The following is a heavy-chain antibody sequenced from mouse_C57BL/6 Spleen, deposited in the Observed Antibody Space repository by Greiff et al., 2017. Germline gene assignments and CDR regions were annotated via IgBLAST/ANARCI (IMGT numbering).Heavy chain of an antibody. J-gene: IGHJ2*01. CDR2: INPSSGYT. D-gene: IGHD1-1*01. Sequence: VQLQQSGAELARPGASVKMSCKASGYTFTSYTMHWVKQRPGQGLEWIGYINPSSGYTKYNQKFKDKATLTADKSSSTAYMQLSSLTSEDSAVYYCARERIYYYGSSYCDYWGQGTTLTVSS. CDR3: ARERIYYYGSSYCDY. CDR1: GYTFTSYT. V-gene: IGHV1-4*01.